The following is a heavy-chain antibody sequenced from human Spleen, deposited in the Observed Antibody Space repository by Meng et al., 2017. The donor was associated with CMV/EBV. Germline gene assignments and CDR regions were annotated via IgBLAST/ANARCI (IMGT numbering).Heavy chain of an antibody. D-gene: IGHD6-13*01. J-gene: IGHJ4*02. CDR1: GITFSSYS. CDR2: ISTSSSYI. CDR3: AKAFGASWYREYYDY. Sequence: SGITFSSYSVHWVRQAPGKGLEWVSAISTSSSYIYYADSVEGRFTVSRDDAKNTLYLQMNGLRAEDTAVYYCAKAFGASWYREYYDYWGQGTLVTVSS. V-gene: IGHV3-21*04.